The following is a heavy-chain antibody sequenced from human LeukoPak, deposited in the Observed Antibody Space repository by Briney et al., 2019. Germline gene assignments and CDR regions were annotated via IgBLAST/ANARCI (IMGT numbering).Heavy chain of an antibody. V-gene: IGHV1-69*13. CDR3: ARDSPIRRESRFYLITLPDY. Sequence: GASVKVSCKASGGTFSSYAISWVRQAPGQGLEWMGGIIPIFGTANYAQKFQGRVTITADESTSTAYMELSSLRSEDTAVYYCARDSPIRRESRFYLITLPDYWGQGTLVTVSS. D-gene: IGHD1-14*01. CDR2: IIPIFGTA. J-gene: IGHJ4*02. CDR1: GGTFSSYA.